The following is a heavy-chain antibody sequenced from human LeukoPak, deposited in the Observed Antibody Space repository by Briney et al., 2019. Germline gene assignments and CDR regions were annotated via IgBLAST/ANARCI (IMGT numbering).Heavy chain of an antibody. CDR3: ATLSDYYDSSGYYFGY. V-gene: IGHV1-18*01. CDR1: GYTFTSYG. CDR2: ISAYNGNT. D-gene: IGHD3-22*01. Sequence: ASVKVSCKASGYTFTSYGISWVRQAPGRGLEWMGWISAYNGNTNYAQKLQGRVTMTTDTSTSTAYMELRSLRSDDTAVYYCATLSDYYDSSGYYFGYWGQGTLVTVSS. J-gene: IGHJ4*02.